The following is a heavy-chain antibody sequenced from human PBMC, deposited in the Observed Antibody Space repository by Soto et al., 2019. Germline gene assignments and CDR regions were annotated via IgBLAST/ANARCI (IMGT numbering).Heavy chain of an antibody. CDR2: ISYDGSNK. J-gene: IGHJ2*01. D-gene: IGHD3-22*01. V-gene: IGHV3-30-3*01. Sequence: QVQLVESGGGVVQPGRSLRLSCAASGFTFSSYAMHWVRQAPGKGLEWVAVISYDGSNKYYADSVKGRFTISRDNSKNTLYLQMNSLRAEDTAVYYCARDFSSSGYYIWYFDLWGRGTLVTVSS. CDR1: GFTFSSYA. CDR3: ARDFSSSGYYIWYFDL.